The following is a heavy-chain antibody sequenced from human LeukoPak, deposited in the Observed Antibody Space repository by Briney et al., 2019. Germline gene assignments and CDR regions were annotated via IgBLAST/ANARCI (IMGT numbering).Heavy chain of an antibody. Sequence: GGSLRLSCAASVFNYDDYGMTWLRQAPGKGLEWVSTIDWNGVSTGYADSVKGRFTISRDNAKNSLYRQMNSLRDEDTALFYCARNGAAPDAYFDYWGQGTLVTVSS. CDR3: ARNGAAPDAYFDY. CDR1: VFNYDDYG. D-gene: IGHD1-14*01. J-gene: IGHJ4*02. V-gene: IGHV3-20*04. CDR2: IDWNGVST.